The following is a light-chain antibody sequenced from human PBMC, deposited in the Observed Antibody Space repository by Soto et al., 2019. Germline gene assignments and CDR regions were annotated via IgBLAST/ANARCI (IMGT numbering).Light chain of an antibody. Sequence: QSVLAQSPSVSAAPGQRVTISCSGSSSNIPYQFVSWYKQFPGMAPTLLIYDNSRRPSGVPDRFSATKSGPSATLDVAGLEPADEAVYSCAAWDSDQDGFVFGPVTKVTVL. V-gene: IGLV1-51*01. CDR1: SSNIPYQF. J-gene: IGLJ1*01. CDR2: DNS. CDR3: AAWDSDQDGFV.